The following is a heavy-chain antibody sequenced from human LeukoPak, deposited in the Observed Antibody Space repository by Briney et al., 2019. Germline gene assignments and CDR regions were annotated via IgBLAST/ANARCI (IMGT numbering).Heavy chain of an antibody. CDR2: ISATGGTT. CDR1: GFTFSNYA. Sequence: GGSLRLSCAASGFTFSNYAMSWVRQAPGKGLEWVSAISATGGTTYYADSVKGRFTISRDNSKNTLYLQMNSLRAEDTALYYCAKGLERESRLDSWGQGTLVTVSS. J-gene: IGHJ4*02. D-gene: IGHD1-1*01. V-gene: IGHV3-23*01. CDR3: AKGLERESRLDS.